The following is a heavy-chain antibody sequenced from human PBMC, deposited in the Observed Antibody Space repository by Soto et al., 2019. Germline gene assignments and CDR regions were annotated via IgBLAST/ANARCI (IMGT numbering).Heavy chain of an antibody. Sequence: GGSLRLSCAASGFTFSTYAMNWVRQAPGNGLEWVSGISGSGDSTYYSTSLKTRLTISKDTSKNQVVLTMTNMDPVDTATYYCARSFYGSGSYGGVGFDPWGQGTLVTVSS. D-gene: IGHD3-10*01. V-gene: IGHV3-23*01. CDR3: ARSFYGSGSYGGVGFDP. CDR1: GFTFSTYA. J-gene: IGHJ5*02. CDR2: ISGSGDST.